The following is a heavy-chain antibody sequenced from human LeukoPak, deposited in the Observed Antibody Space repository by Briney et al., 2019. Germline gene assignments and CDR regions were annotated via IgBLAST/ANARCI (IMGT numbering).Heavy chain of an antibody. CDR2: IKQDGSEK. Sequence: GGSLRLSCAASGFTFSSYWMSWVRQAPGKGLEWVANIKQDGSEKYYVDSVRGRFTISRDNAKNSLYLQMNSLRAEDTAVYYCAREESGSYAYYYYYYMDVWGKGTTVTVSS. D-gene: IGHD1-26*01. J-gene: IGHJ6*03. V-gene: IGHV3-7*01. CDR1: GFTFSSYW. CDR3: AREESGSYAYYYYYYMDV.